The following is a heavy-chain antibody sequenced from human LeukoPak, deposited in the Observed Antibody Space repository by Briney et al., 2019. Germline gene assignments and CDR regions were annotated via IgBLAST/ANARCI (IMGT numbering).Heavy chain of an antibody. CDR3: ARAVAVPINWFDP. Sequence: PSETLSLTCTVSGGSISSYYWSWIRQPPGKGLEWIGYIYYSGSTNYNPSLKSRVARSVDTSKNQFSLKLSSVTGADTAVYYCARAVAVPINWFDPWGQGTLVTVSS. CDR2: IYYSGST. J-gene: IGHJ5*02. V-gene: IGHV4-59*01. D-gene: IGHD6-19*01. CDR1: GGSISSYY.